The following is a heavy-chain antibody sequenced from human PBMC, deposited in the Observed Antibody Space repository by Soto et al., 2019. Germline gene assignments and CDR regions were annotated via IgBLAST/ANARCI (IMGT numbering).Heavy chain of an antibody. Sequence: SETLSLTCTVSGGSISSYYWSWIRQPPGKGLEWIGYIYYSGSTNYNPSLKSRVTISVDTSKNQFSLKLSSVTAADTAVYYCASGYSSGWLYYFDYWGQGTLVTVSS. D-gene: IGHD6-19*01. V-gene: IGHV4-59*01. CDR2: IYYSGST. CDR3: ASGYSSGWLYYFDY. J-gene: IGHJ4*02. CDR1: GGSISSYY.